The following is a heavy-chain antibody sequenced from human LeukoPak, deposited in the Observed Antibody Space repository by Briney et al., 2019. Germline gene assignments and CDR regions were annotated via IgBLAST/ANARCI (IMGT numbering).Heavy chain of an antibody. J-gene: IGHJ4*02. CDR1: GGSFSAYY. V-gene: IGHV4-34*01. CDR2: INHSGST. D-gene: IGHD4-23*01. CDR3: ARQTVVIPARWGIFDY. Sequence: SETLSLTCAVYGGSFSAYYWSWIRQPPGKGLDWIGEINHSGSTNVNPSLKSRVTISVDPSKNQFSLRLISVTAADTAMYYCARQTVVIPARWGIFDYWGQGSLVTVSS.